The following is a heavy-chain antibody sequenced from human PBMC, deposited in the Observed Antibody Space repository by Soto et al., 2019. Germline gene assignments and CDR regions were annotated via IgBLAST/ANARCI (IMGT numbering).Heavy chain of an antibody. CDR3: AKDRYGDYGGIDY. V-gene: IGHV3-33*06. D-gene: IGHD4-17*01. Sequence: GGSLRLSCGGSGFTFSSYGMHWVRQAPGKGLEWVAVIWYDGSNKYYADSVKGRFTISRDTSKNTLFLQMNSLRAEDTAVYYCAKDRYGDYGGIDYWGQGTMVTVSS. J-gene: IGHJ4*02. CDR2: IWYDGSNK. CDR1: GFTFSSYG.